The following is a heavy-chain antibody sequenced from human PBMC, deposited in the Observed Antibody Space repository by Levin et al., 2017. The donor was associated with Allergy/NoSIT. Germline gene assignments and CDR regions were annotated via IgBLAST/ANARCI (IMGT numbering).Heavy chain of an antibody. D-gene: IGHD3-10*01. V-gene: IGHV4-39*01. CDR3: ANHLNTYYYGSGTAGEPV. CDR2: IYYSGST. Sequence: SQTLSLTCTVSGGSISSSSYYWGWIRQPPGKGLEWIGSIYYSGSTYYNPSLKSRVTISVDTSKNQFSLKLSSVTAADTAVYYCANHLNTYYYGSGTAGEPVWGQGTLVTVSS. CDR1: GGSISSSSYY. J-gene: IGHJ4*02.